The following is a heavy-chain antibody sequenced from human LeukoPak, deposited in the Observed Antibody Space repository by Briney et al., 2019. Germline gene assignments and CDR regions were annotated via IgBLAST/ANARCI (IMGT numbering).Heavy chain of an antibody. V-gene: IGHV3-30*18. J-gene: IGHJ4*02. Sequence: GGSLRLSCAASGFTFSNYGMHWVRQAPGQGLEWVSVIQYDGSNKYYADSVKGRFTISRDNSKNTLCLQMNSLRAEDTAMYYCAKHSGSTALWGQGTLVTVSS. D-gene: IGHD1-26*01. CDR3: AKHSGSTAL. CDR1: GFTFSNYG. CDR2: IQYDGSNK.